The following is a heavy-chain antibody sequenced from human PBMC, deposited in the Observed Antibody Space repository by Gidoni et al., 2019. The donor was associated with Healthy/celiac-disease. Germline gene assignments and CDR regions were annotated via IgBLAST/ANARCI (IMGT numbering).Heavy chain of an antibody. D-gene: IGHD6-19*01. J-gene: IGHJ6*02. CDR1: GGPISSYY. V-gene: IGHV4-4*07. Sequence: QVQLQESRPGLVKPSETLSLTCPVSGGPISSYYWSWIRQPAGKGLEWIGRIYTRGSTNYNPALKSRVTMSVDTSKNQFSLKMSSVTAADTAVYYCARDSAVAGYYYYYGMDVWGQGTTVTVSS. CDR2: IYTRGST. CDR3: ARDSAVAGYYYYYGMDV.